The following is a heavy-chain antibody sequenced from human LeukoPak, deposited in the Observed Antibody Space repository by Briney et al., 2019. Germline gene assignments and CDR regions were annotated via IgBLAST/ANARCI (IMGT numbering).Heavy chain of an antibody. V-gene: IGHV1-69*13. D-gene: IGHD3-3*01. J-gene: IGHJ5*02. Sequence: ASVKVSCKASGGTFSSYAISWVRQAPGQGLEWMGGVIPIFGTANYAQKFQGRVTITADESTSTAYMELRSLRSEDTAVYYCARGGPSDFWRASVPPNWFDPWGQGTLVTVSS. CDR2: VIPIFGTA. CDR3: ARGGPSDFWRASVPPNWFDP. CDR1: GGTFSSYA.